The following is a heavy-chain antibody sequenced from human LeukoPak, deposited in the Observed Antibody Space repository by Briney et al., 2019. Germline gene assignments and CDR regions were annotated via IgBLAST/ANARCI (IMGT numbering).Heavy chain of an antibody. CDR1: GYTFTSYG. CDR3: ARVASLLWFGELSSYFDY. J-gene: IGHJ4*02. D-gene: IGHD3-10*01. CDR2: ISAYNGNT. Sequence: GASVKVSCKASGYTFTSYGISWVRQAPGQGLEWMVWISAYNGNTNYAQKLQGRVTMTTDTSTSTAYMELRSLRSDDTAVYYCARVASLLWFGELSSYFDYWGQGTLVTVSS. V-gene: IGHV1-18*04.